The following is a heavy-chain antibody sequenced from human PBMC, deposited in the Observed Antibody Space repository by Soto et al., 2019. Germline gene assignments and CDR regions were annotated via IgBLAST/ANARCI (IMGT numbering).Heavy chain of an antibody. CDR3: VRVRAAAGPFDY. J-gene: IGHJ4*02. CDR2: ISAYNGNT. Sequence: ASVKVSCKASGYTFTSYGISWVRQAPGQGLEWMGWISAYNGNTNYAQKLQDRVTMTTDTSTSTAYMELRSLRSDDTAVYYCVRVRAAAGPFDYWGQGTLVTVSS. D-gene: IGHD6-13*01. CDR1: GYTFTSYG. V-gene: IGHV1-18*04.